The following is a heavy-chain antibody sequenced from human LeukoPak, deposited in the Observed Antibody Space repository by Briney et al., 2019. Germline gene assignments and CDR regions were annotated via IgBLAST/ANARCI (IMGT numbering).Heavy chain of an antibody. J-gene: IGHJ4*02. CDR3: ARSWGIAAAGTEDY. V-gene: IGHV3-53*01. Sequence: GGSLRLSCAASGFTVSSNYMSWVRQAPGKGLEWVSVIYSGGSTYYADSVKGRFTISRDNSKNTLYLQMNSLRAEDTAVYYCARSWGIAAAGTEDYWGQGTLVTVSS. CDR2: IYSGGST. CDR1: GFTVSSNY. D-gene: IGHD6-13*01.